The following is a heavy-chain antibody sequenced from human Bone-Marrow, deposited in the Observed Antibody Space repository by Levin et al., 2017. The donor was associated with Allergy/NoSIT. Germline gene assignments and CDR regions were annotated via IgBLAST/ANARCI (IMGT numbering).Heavy chain of an antibody. D-gene: IGHD2-15*01. CDR1: GFTFSSYG. CDR3: ARDQGYCSGGSCYAFRFRFDY. CDR2: IWYDGSNK. J-gene: IGHJ4*02. V-gene: IGHV3-33*01. Sequence: GESLKISCAASGFTFSSYGMHWVRQAPGKGLEWVAVIWYDGSNKYYADSVKGRFTISRDNSKNTLYLQMNSLRAEDTAVYYCARDQGYCSGGSCYAFRFRFDYWGQGTLVTVSS.